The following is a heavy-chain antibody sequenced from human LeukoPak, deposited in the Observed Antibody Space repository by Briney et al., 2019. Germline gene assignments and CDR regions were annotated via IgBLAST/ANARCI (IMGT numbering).Heavy chain of an antibody. CDR3: ASPMVRGFDYYYYGMDV. CDR2: ISSSGSTI. Sequence: GGSLRLSCAAPGFTFSDYYMSWIRQAPGKGLEWVSYISSSGSTIYYADSVKGRFTISRDNAKNSLYLQMNSLGAEDTAVYYCASPMVRGFDYYYYGMDVWGQGTTVTVSS. CDR1: GFTFSDYY. J-gene: IGHJ6*02. V-gene: IGHV3-11*01. D-gene: IGHD3-10*01.